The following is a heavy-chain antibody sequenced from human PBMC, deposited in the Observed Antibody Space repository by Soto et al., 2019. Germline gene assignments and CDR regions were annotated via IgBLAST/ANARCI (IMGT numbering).Heavy chain of an antibody. V-gene: IGHV1-18*01. CDR3: AKNGQPPYYSSGRAV. Sequence: GASVKVSCKASGYTFTRYGISWVRQAPGQGLEWMGWISGYNGDTNYAQKFQDRVSMTIDTSTGTAYMELRSLTSDDTAIYYCAKNGQPPYYSSGRAVWGKGTKVTVPS. J-gene: IGHJ6*04. D-gene: IGHD2-21*01. CDR2: ISGYNGDT. CDR1: GYTFTRYG.